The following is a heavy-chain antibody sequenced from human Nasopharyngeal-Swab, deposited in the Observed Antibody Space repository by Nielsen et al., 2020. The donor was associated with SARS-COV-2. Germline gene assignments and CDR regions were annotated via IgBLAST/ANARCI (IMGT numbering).Heavy chain of an antibody. CDR2: IYYSGST. CDR1: GGSVSSGSYY. Sequence: SETLSLTSTVSGGSVSSGSYYWSWIRQPPGKGLEGIGYIYYSGSTNYNPSLKSRVTISVDTSKNQFSLKLSSVTAADTAVYYCAREGSTSPWNGYYYGMDVWGQGTTVTVSS. V-gene: IGHV4-61*01. J-gene: IGHJ6*02. CDR3: AREGSTSPWNGYYYGMDV. D-gene: IGHD2-2*01.